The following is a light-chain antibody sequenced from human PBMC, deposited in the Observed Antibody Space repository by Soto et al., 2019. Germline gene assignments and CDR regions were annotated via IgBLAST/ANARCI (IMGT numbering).Light chain of an antibody. J-gene: IGLJ2*01. CDR3: SSFAGNNNLV. CDR2: EVS. Sequence: QSALTQPPSASGSPGQSVTISCTGTSSDVGGYNYVSWYQQHPGKAPKLMISEVSKRPSGVPDRFSGSKSGNTASLTVSGLQAEDEADYYCSSFAGNNNLVFGGGTKDTVL. CDR1: SSDVGGYNY. V-gene: IGLV2-8*01.